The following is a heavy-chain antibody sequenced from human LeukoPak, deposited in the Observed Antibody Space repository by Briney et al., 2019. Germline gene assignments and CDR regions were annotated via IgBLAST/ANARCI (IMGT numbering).Heavy chain of an antibody. V-gene: IGHV3-30*07. CDR2: ISYDGSNK. D-gene: IGHD6-19*01. J-gene: IGHJ4*02. CDR1: GFTFSSYA. Sequence: PGRSLRLSCAASGFTFSSYAMHWVRQAPGKGLEWVAVISYDGSNKYYADSVKGGFTISRDNSKNSLYLQMNSLKTEDTAVYYCARVSTTVAGSDYLDYWGQGTQVTISS. CDR3: ARVSTTVAGSDYLDY.